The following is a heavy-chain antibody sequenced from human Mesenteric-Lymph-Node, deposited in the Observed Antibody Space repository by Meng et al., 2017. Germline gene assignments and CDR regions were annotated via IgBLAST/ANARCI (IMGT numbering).Heavy chain of an antibody. CDR3: ARVPVVVAATGRHYYYGMDV. J-gene: IGHJ6*02. CDR2: IYSGGST. Sequence: GESLKISCAASGFTFSNYGMDWVRQAPGKGLEWVSVIYSGGSTYYADSVKGRFTISRDNSKNTLYLQMNSLRAEDTAVYYCARVPVVVAATGRHYYYGMDVWGQGTTVTVSS. V-gene: IGHV3-66*02. D-gene: IGHD2-15*01. CDR1: GFTFSNYG.